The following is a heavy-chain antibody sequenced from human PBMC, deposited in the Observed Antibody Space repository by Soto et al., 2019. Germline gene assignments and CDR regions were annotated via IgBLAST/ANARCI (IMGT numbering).Heavy chain of an antibody. V-gene: IGHV4-31*03. CDR1: GGSISSGGYY. J-gene: IGHJ6*02. CDR2: IYYSGST. CDR3: ARGRADYYYGMDV. Sequence: SETLSLTCTVSGGSISSGGYYWGWIRQHPGKGLEWIGYIYYSGSTYYNPSLKSRVTTSVDTSKNQFSLKLSSVTAADTAVYYCARGRADYYYGMDVWGQGTTITVSS.